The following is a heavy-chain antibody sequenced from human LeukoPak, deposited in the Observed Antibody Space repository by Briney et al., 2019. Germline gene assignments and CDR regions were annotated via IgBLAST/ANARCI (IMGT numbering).Heavy chain of an antibody. Sequence: GGSLRLSCAASGFTFSNYYMHWGRQAPGKGLEWVAVISDDGNRKYYADSVQGRFTISRDNSKNTPYLQMNSLRAEDTAVYFCVKDLSGYWTFDYWGQGTLVTVSS. CDR1: GFTFSNYY. V-gene: IGHV3-30*18. J-gene: IGHJ4*02. D-gene: IGHD1-1*01. CDR2: ISDDGNRK. CDR3: VKDLSGYWTFDY.